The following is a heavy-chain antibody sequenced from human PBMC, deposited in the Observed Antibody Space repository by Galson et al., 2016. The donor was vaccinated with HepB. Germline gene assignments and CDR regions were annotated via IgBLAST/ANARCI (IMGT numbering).Heavy chain of an antibody. V-gene: IGHV3-23*01. CDR1: GFSFSTYA. CDR3: AKDMALPADGAEFDY. CDR2: ISPSGVDT. D-gene: IGHD2-2*01. J-gene: IGHJ4*02. Sequence: SLRLSCAASGFSFSTYAMCWVRQAPGKGLDLVSCISPSGVDTSYADSVKGRFTISRDNSKSTLYLRMNSLRVEDSALYYCAKDMALPADGAEFDYWGQGTRVTVSS.